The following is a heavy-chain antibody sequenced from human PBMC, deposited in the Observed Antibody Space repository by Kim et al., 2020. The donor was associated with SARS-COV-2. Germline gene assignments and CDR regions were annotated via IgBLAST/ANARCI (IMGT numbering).Heavy chain of an antibody. V-gene: IGHV4-34*01. J-gene: IGHJ4*02. Sequence: NYNPSLKSRVTLSVDTSKNQFSLKLGSVTAADTAVYYCARRAAGVDWWGQGTPVTVSS. CDR3: ARRAAGVDW.